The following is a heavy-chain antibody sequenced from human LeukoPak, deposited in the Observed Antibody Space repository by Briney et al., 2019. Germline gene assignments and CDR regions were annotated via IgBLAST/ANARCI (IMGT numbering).Heavy chain of an antibody. Sequence: PSETLSLTCTVSGVSISSYYWSWIRQPAGKGLEWIGRIHTSGSTNYNSSLKSRVTMSVDTSKNQFSLKLSSVTAADTALYYCARDKYFYDSRGYLFDYWGQGTLVTVSS. J-gene: IGHJ4*02. V-gene: IGHV4-4*07. CDR1: GVSISSYY. D-gene: IGHD3-22*01. CDR2: IHTSGST. CDR3: ARDKYFYDSRGYLFDY.